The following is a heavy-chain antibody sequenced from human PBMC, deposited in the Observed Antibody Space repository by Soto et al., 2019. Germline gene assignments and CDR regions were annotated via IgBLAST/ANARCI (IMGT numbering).Heavy chain of an antibody. J-gene: IGHJ5*02. Sequence: PGGSLRLSCAASGFTFSSYSMNWVRQAPGKGLEWVSYISSSSTIYYVDSVKGRFTISRDNAKNSLYLQMNSLRAEDTAVYYCARDNPTYSSSWYGDWFDPWGQGTLVTVSS. D-gene: IGHD6-13*01. CDR3: ARDNPTYSSSWYGDWFDP. V-gene: IGHV3-48*04. CDR1: GFTFSSYS. CDR2: ISSSSTI.